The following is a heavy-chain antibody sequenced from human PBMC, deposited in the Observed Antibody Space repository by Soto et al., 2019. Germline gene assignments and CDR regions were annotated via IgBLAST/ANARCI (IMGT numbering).Heavy chain of an antibody. J-gene: IGHJ5*02. V-gene: IGHV1-69*13. CDR1: GGTVSSYA. CDR3: ARSVYCGGAGYTYIDP. CDR2: IIPIFGTA. D-gene: IGHD2-21*01. Sequence: TVKISCKASGGTVSSYAISWVRQAPGQGLEWMGGIIPIFGTANYAQKFQARVTITADESTSTAYMELSSLRSEDTAVYYCARSVYCGGAGYTYIDPWGLRTLVTVSS.